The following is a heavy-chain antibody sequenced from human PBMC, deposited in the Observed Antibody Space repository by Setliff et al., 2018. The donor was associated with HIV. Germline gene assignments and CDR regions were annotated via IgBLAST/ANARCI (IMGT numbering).Heavy chain of an antibody. V-gene: IGHV3-66*02. D-gene: IGHD2-21*01. CDR1: GLSISSNY. J-gene: IGHJ4*02. Sequence: PGGSLRLSCAASGLSISSNYMSWVRQAPGKGLEWVSIIYSGGDAYYSDSLKGRFTISRDNSRNTLYLQMSSLRADDTAVYYCARVVVVIGSQDYIDYWGQGMLVTVSS. CDR2: IYSGGDA. CDR3: ARVVVVIGSQDYIDY.